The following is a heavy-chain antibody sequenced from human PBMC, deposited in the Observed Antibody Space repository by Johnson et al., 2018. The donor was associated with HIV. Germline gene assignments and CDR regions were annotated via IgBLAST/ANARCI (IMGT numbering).Heavy chain of an antibody. CDR2: IRYDGSNK. Sequence: QVQLVESGGGVVQPGGSLRLSCAVSGFTFSSYGMHWVRQAPGKGLEWVAFIRYDGSNKYYADSVKGRFTISRDNSKNTLYLQMNSLRAEDTAVYYCAKDAYDYGDYGAFDIWGQGTMVTVSS. CDR1: GFTFSSYG. D-gene: IGHD4-17*01. V-gene: IGHV3-30*02. CDR3: AKDAYDYGDYGAFDI. J-gene: IGHJ3*02.